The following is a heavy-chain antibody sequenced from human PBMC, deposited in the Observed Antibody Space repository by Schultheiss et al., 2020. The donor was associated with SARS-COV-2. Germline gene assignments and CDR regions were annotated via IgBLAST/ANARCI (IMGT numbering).Heavy chain of an antibody. CDR2: INPNSGGT. V-gene: IGHV1-2*02. J-gene: IGHJ4*02. Sequence: ASVKVSCKASGYTFTSYGVSWVRQAPGQGPEWMGWINPNSGGTNYAQKFQGRVTMTRDTSISTAYMELSRLRSDDTAVYYCASHRYYYGSGSYSDWGQGTLVTVSS. CDR1: GYTFTSYG. CDR3: ASHRYYYGSGSYSD. D-gene: IGHD3-10*01.